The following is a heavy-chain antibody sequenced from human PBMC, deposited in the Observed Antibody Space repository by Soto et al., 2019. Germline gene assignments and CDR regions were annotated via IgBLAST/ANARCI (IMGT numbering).Heavy chain of an antibody. V-gene: IGHV4-4*02. CDR1: GGSISSSNW. CDR3: ARDRADYGDYVLYYYYGMDV. Sequence: QVQLQESGPGLVKPSGTLSLTCAVSGGSISSSNWWSWVRQPPGKGLEWIGEIYHSGSTNYNPSLKSRVTISVDKSKNQFSLKLSSVTAADTAVYYCARDRADYGDYVLYYYYGMDVWGQGTTVTVSS. D-gene: IGHD4-17*01. CDR2: IYHSGST. J-gene: IGHJ6*02.